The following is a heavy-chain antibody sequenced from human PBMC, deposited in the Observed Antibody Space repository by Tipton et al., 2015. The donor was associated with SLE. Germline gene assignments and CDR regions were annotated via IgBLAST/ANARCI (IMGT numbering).Heavy chain of an antibody. Sequence: TLSLTCTASGGSMSTYYWSWIRQPPGKGLEWIGYIYHSGSTNYNPSLRSRVTISVDTSKNQFSLKLSSVTAADTAVYYCARDNFWNRGYYFGGGEDYYYYYMDVWGKGTTVTVSS. CDR1: GGSMSTYY. V-gene: IGHV4-59*12. D-gene: IGHD3-3*01. CDR3: ARDNFWNRGYYFGGGEDYYYYYMDV. CDR2: IYHSGST. J-gene: IGHJ6*03.